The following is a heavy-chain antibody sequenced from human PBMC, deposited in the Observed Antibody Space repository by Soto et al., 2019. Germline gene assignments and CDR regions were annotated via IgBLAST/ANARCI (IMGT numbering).Heavy chain of an antibody. D-gene: IGHD6-19*01. V-gene: IGHV5-51*01. CDR3: ARRTYESGWRHYFDY. CDR1: GYSFAVYW. CDR2: ISPGDSNT. Sequence: GESLKISCMGSGYSFAVYWITWVRQKPGKGLEWMGVISPGDSNTRYSPSFQGQVTFSADNSLNTAYLQWNTLRASDTAIYYCARRTYESGWRHYFDYWGQGTLVTVSS. J-gene: IGHJ4*02.